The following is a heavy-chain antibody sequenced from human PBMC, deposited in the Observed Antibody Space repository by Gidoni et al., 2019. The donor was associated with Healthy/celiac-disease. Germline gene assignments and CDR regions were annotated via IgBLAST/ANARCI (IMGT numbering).Heavy chain of an antibody. CDR2: IFSNDEK. D-gene: IGHD3-10*01. J-gene: IGHJ6*03. Sequence: QVTLKESGPVLVKPTETLTLTCTVSGFSLSNARMGVSWIRQPPGKALEWLAHIFSNDEKSYRTSLKSRLTISKDTSKSQVVLTMTNMDPVDTATYYCARNRLGPGGASPPFYMDVWGKGTTVTVSS. CDR3: ARNRLGPGGASPPFYMDV. CDR1: GFSLSNARMG. V-gene: IGHV2-26*01.